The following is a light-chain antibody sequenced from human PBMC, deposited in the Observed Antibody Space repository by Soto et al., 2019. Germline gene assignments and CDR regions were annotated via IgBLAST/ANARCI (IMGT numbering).Light chain of an antibody. V-gene: IGKV3-20*01. CDR2: GAS. CDR3: QHYGSPSWT. Sequence: EIVLTQSPGTLSLSPGERVTLSCRASQSVTSNYLAWYQQRPGQAPRLLIFGASSRATVIPDKFSGSGSGTDFTLTISRLEPDDFAVYYCQHYGSPSWTFGQGTKVDIK. CDR1: QSVTSNY. J-gene: IGKJ1*01.